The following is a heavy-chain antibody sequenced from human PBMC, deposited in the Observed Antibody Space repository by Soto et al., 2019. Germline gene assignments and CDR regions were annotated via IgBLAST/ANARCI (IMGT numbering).Heavy chain of an antibody. J-gene: IGHJ2*01. CDR1: GYTFTSYP. D-gene: IGHD3-3*01. Sequence: QVQLVQSGAEVRKPGASVKVSCKASGYTFTSYPMHWVRQAPGQSLEWMGRINIGNGHTDYSQNFQDRVTMTRDTSANTVFMELNSLRAEDTAVYYCAREAGDAYYDFWSGSLDLWGRGTLVTVSS. CDR3: AREAGDAYYDFWSGSLDL. V-gene: IGHV1-3*04. CDR2: INIGNGHT.